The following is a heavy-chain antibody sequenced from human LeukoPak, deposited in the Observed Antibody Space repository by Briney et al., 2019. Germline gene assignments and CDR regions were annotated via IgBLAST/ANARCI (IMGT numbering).Heavy chain of an antibody. CDR1: GGSFSGYY. V-gene: IGHV4-34*01. CDR3: ARGVPKGYCSGGSCYSRGRMTSTINWFDP. D-gene: IGHD2-15*01. J-gene: IGHJ5*02. Sequence: SETLSLTCAVYGGSFSGYYWSWIRQPPGQGREWIGEINHSGSTNSHPSLKSRVTISVDTTKNQFSLKLSSVTAADPAVYYCARGVPKGYCSGGSCYSRGRMTSTINWFDPWGQGTLVTVSS. CDR2: INHSGST.